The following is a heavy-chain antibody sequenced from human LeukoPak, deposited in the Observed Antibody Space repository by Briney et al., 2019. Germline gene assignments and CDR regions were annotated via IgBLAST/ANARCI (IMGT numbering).Heavy chain of an antibody. CDR1: GGTFSSYT. CDR3: ARDQRTRYCSGGSCCSDWFDP. D-gene: IGHD2-15*01. V-gene: IGHV1-69*04. Sequence: GASVKVSCKASGGTFSSYTISWVRQAPGQGLEWMGRIIPILGIANYAQKFQGRVTITADKSTSTAYMELSSLRSEDTAVYYCARDQRTRYCSGGSCCSDWFDPWGQGTLVTVSS. J-gene: IGHJ5*02. CDR2: IIPILGIA.